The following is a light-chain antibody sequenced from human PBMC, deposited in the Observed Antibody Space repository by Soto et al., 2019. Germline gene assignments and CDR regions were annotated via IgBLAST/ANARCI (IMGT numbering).Light chain of an antibody. CDR2: RNH. CDR3: AAWDDSLRAVV. J-gene: IGLJ2*01. Sequence: QSVLTQSPSESATPGQRVTISCSGSGSNIGTHAVNWYQQLPGTAPTLLIFRNHQRPSGVPDRFSGSKSGTSASLAISGPQSEDEADYYCAAWDDSLRAVVFGGGTKLTVL. CDR1: GSNIGTHA. V-gene: IGLV1-44*01.